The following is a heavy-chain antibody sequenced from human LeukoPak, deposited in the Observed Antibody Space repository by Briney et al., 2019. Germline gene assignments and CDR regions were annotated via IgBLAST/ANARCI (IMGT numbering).Heavy chain of an antibody. Sequence: GGSLRLSCAASGFTFSNAWMSWVRQAPGKGLEWVSATSSSDAGTYYAESVRGRFTISRDNSKNTLFLQMNSLRAEDTALYYCARSWRDAFDIWGQGTMVTVSS. CDR1: GFTFSNAW. CDR3: ARSWRDAFDI. D-gene: IGHD1-26*01. CDR2: TSSSDAGT. J-gene: IGHJ3*02. V-gene: IGHV3-23*01.